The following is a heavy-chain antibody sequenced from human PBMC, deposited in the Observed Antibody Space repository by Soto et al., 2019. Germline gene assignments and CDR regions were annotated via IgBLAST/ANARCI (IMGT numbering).Heavy chain of an antibody. Sequence: PGGSLRLSCVASGFNFGDYSMNWVRQAPGKGLEWVSSISSTTNYIYYGDSMKGRFTISRDNAKNSLYLEMNSLRAEDTAVYYCARESEDLTSNFDYWGQGTLVTVSS. V-gene: IGHV3-21*06. J-gene: IGHJ4*02. CDR3: ARESEDLTSNFDY. CDR1: GFNFGDYS. CDR2: ISSTTNYI.